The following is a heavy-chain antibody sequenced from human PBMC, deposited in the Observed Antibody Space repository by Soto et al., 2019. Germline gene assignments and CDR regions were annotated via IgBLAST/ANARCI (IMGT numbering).Heavy chain of an antibody. D-gene: IGHD5-12*01. V-gene: IGHV3-73*01. J-gene: IGHJ6*02. CDR2: IRTKANNYAT. Sequence: GGSLRLSCAASGFTLSGSAIHWVRQASGKGLEWVGRIRTKANNYATAFGASVKGSFTISRDDSKNTAYLQMNSLKIEDTAVYYCTPTKSPWIYWGQGTTVTVSS. CDR3: TPTKSPWIY. CDR1: GFTLSGSA.